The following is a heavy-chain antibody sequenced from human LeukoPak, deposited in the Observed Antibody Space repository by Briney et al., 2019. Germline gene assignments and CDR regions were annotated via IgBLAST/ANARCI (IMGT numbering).Heavy chain of an antibody. CDR1: GYTLTELS. CDR2: FDPEDGET. CDR3: ATATYNYYMDV. V-gene: IGHV1-24*01. Sequence: ASVTVSCTVSGYTLTELSMHWVRQAPGKGLEWMGSFDPEDGETIYAQKFQGRVSMTEDRSTDTPYMELSSLRSEDTAVYYCATATYNYYMDVWGKGTTVTVSS. J-gene: IGHJ6*03.